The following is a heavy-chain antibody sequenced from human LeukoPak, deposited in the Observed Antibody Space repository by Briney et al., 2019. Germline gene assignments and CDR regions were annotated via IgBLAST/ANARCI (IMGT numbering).Heavy chain of an antibody. CDR3: AKVPYSSSWYEDWYFDL. CDR1: GFTFSDYY. V-gene: IGHV3-7*03. Sequence: GGSLRLSCAASGFTFSDYYMDWVRQAPGKGLEWVANIKHDGSVQYCVDSVKGRFTISRDNSKNTLYLQMNSLRAEDTAVYYCAKVPYSSSWYEDWYFDLWGRGTLVTVSS. J-gene: IGHJ2*01. D-gene: IGHD6-13*01. CDR2: IKHDGSVQ.